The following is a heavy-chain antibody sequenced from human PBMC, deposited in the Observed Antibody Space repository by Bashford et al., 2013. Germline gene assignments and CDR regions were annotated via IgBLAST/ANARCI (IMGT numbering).Heavy chain of an antibody. Sequence: SETLSLTCTVSGGSISSSSYYWGWIRQPPGKGLEWIGSFYYSGTTYYSPSLKSRVAIHIDTSKNQFSLRLSSVTAADTAVYYCVRHYYYGSGTYYNGVPLDHWGQGTLVTVSS. CDR2: FYYSGTT. J-gene: IGHJ4*02. D-gene: IGHD3-10*01. V-gene: IGHV4-39*01. CDR3: VRHYYYGSGTYYNGVPLDH. CDR1: GGSISSSSYY.